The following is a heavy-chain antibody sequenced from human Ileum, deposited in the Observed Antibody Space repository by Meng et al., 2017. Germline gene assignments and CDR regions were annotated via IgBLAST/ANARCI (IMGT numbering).Heavy chain of an antibody. D-gene: IGHD5-24*01. J-gene: IGHJ3*02. CDR3: ARDSGWLQLLSAFDI. Sequence: GESLKISCAASGFTFSSYSMNWVRQAPGKGLEWVSSISSSSSYIYYADSVKGRFTISRDNAKNSLYLQMNSLRAEDTAVYYCARDSGWLQLLSAFDIWGQGTMVTVSS. CDR1: GFTFSSYS. V-gene: IGHV3-21*01. CDR2: ISSSSSYI.